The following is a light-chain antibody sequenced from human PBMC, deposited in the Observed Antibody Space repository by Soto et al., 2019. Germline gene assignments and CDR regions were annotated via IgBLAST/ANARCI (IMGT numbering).Light chain of an antibody. CDR1: QSVKSSY. Sequence: EIVLTQSPGTLSLSPGERATLPCRASQSVKSSYLAWYQHKPGQAPRLLIYGTSSRATGIPDRFSGSGPGTDFTLTISRLEPEDFAVYYCQQYGSSITFGQGTRLEIK. CDR3: QQYGSSIT. J-gene: IGKJ5*01. V-gene: IGKV3-20*01. CDR2: GTS.